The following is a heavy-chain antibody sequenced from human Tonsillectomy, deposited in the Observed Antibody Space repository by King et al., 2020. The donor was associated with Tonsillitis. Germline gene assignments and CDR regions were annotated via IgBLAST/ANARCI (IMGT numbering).Heavy chain of an antibody. V-gene: IGHV3-9*01. CDR1: GFTFDDYA. CDR3: AKDTHYFDSSGYPQIYDAFDS. D-gene: IGHD3-22*01. Sequence: VQLVESGGGLVQPGRSLRLSCAASGFTFDDYAMHWVRQAPGKGLEWVSGISWNSGSIGYADSVKGRFTISRDNAKNSLYLQMNSLRAEDTALYYCAKDTHYFDSSGYPQIYDAFDSWGQGTIVTVSA. CDR2: ISWNSGSI. J-gene: IGHJ3*02.